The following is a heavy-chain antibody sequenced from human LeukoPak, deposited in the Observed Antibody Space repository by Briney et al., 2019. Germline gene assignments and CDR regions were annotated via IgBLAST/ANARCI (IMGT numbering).Heavy chain of an antibody. Sequence: GGSLRLSCAASGFTSSSYSVNWVRQAPGKGLEWVSYISSSSTTIYYADSVKGRFTISRDNAKNSLCLQMNSLRAEDTAVYYCARASGYYSPFDYWGQGTLVTVSS. D-gene: IGHD3-22*01. CDR3: ARASGYYSPFDY. CDR2: ISSSSTTI. J-gene: IGHJ4*02. V-gene: IGHV3-48*01. CDR1: GFTSSSYS.